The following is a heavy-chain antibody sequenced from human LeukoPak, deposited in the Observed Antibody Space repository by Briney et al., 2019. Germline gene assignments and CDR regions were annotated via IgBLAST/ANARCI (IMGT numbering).Heavy chain of an antibody. J-gene: IGHJ4*02. CDR1: GGSFSGYY. CDR3: ATRGGDVDTAMVSPYYFDY. CDR2: INHSGST. V-gene: IGHV4-34*01. D-gene: IGHD5-18*01. Sequence: PSETLSLTCAVYGGSFSGYYWSWIRQPPGKGLEWIGEINHSGSTNYNPSLKSRVTISVDTSKNQFSLKLSSVTAADTAVYYCATRGGDVDTAMVSPYYFDYWGQGTLVTVSS.